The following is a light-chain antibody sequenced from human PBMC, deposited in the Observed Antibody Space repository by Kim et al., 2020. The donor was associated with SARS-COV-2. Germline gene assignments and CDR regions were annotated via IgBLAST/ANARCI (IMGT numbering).Light chain of an antibody. CDR1: SGSIASNY. CDR2: EDN. V-gene: IGLV6-57*04. Sequence: NFMLTQPHSVSESPGKTVTISCTRSSGSIASNYVQWYQQRPGSAPTTVIYEDNQRPSGVPDRFSGSIDSSSSSASLTISGLKTEDEADYYCQSYDSSNRVFGGGTQLTVL. J-gene: IGLJ3*02. CDR3: QSYDSSNRV.